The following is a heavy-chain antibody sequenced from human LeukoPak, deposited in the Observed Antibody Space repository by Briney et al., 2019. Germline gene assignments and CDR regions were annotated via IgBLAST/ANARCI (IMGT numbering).Heavy chain of an antibody. V-gene: IGHV4-30-4*01. CDR2: IYYSGST. D-gene: IGHD6-19*01. CDR1: GGSISSGDYY. CDR3: ARQLRGEAVAGHLQPFDY. Sequence: SQTLSLTCTVSGGSISSGDYYWSWIRQPPGKGLEWIGYIYYSGSTNYNPSLKSRVTISVDTSKNQFSLKLSSVTAADTAVYFCARQLRGEAVAGHLQPFDYWGQGTLVTVSS. J-gene: IGHJ4*02.